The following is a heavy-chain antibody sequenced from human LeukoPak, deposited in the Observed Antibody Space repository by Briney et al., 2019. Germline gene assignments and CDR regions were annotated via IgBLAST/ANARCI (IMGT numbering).Heavy chain of an antibody. J-gene: IGHJ5*02. D-gene: IGHD3-10*01. Sequence: EASVKVSCKASGGTFSSYAISWVRQAPGQGLEWMGGIIPIFGTANYAQKFQGRVTMTRDTSISTAYMELRSLRSEDTAVYYCVRDGEGVAISVNYWFDPWGQGTLVTVSS. CDR3: VRDGEGVAISVNYWFDP. CDR2: IIPIFGTA. V-gene: IGHV1-69*05. CDR1: GGTFSSYA.